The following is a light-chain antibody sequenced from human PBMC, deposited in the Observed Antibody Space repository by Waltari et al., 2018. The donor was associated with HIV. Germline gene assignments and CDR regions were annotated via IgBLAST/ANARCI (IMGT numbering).Light chain of an antibody. CDR1: QSVFLSSNKMNY. CDR3: QQTYTTPPT. V-gene: IGKV4-1*01. J-gene: IGKJ4*01. CDR2: WAS. Sequence: DIVMTQSPDSLAVSLGARATIKCKTSQSVFLSSNKMNYISWYQQKPGQPPKLIIYWASTRQSGVPDRFSGSGSGTDFTLSISSLQAEDVAVYFCQQTYTTPPTFGGGTKVEI.